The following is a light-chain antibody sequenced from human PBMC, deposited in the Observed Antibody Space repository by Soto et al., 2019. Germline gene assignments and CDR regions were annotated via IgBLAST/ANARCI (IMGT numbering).Light chain of an antibody. J-gene: IGKJ1*01. CDR2: AAS. CDR1: QGIRND. CDR3: LQDYNYPWT. Sequence: AIHMTQSPPSLSASVGDRVTITCRASQGIRNDLGWYQQKPGKAPKLLIYAASSLQSGVPSRFSGSGSGTDFTLTISSLQPEDFATYYCLQDYNYPWTFGQGTKVDNK. V-gene: IGKV1-6*01.